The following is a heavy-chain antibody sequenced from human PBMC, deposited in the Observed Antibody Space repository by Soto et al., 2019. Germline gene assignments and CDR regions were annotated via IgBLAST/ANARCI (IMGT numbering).Heavy chain of an antibody. Sequence: PGGSLRLSCAASGFTFSNHWMTWVRQAPGKGLEWVASVKQDGSEIYYGDSVKGRFTISRDNAKNSLFLQLNSLRAEDTAMYYCARDTGTSSGWYYFDSWGQGTLVTVS. CDR2: VKQDGSEI. CDR3: ARDTGTSSGWYYFDS. J-gene: IGHJ4*02. CDR1: GFTFSNHW. V-gene: IGHV3-7*05. D-gene: IGHD6-19*01.